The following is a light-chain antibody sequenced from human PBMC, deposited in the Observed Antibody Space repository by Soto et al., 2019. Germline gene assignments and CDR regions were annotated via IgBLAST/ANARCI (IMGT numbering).Light chain of an antibody. J-gene: IGKJ1*01. V-gene: IGKV3-20*01. CDR2: GAS. CDR1: QSVSSSY. Sequence: EIVLTQSPGTLSLSPGERATLSCRASQSVSSSYLAWYQQKPGQAPRLLIYGASSRATGIPDRFSGSGSGTDFTLTISRREPEDFAVYYCQQYGSSPMTFGQGTKGEIK. CDR3: QQYGSSPMT.